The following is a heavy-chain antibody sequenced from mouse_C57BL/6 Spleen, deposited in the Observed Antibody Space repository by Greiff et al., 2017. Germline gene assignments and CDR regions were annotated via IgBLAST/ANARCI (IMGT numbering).Heavy chain of an antibody. CDR2: IRNKANGYTT. CDR1: GFTFTDYY. Sequence: EVKLQESGGGLVQPGGSLSLSCAASGFTFTDYYMSWVRQPPGQALEWLGFIRNKANGYTTEYSASVKGRFTISRDTSQSFLYLPLHALRAEDSATYYGAKYRRENMGSSYNWDIDVWGTGTSVTVSS. D-gene: IGHD1-1*01. J-gene: IGHJ1*03. CDR3: AKYRRENMGSSYNWDIDV. V-gene: IGHV7-3*01.